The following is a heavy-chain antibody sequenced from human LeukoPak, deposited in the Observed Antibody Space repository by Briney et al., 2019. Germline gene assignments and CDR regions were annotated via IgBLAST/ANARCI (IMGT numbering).Heavy chain of an antibody. CDR2: ICWNSGSI. CDR1: GFTFDDDA. D-gene: IGHD6-19*01. J-gene: IGHJ4*02. CDR3: AKDRDSIAVAGTIFDY. Sequence: GRSLRLSCAASGFTFDDDAMHWVRHAPGTGLEWVSGICWNSGSIGYADSVKGLFTISRDNAKNSLYLQMNSLRAEDTALYYCAKDRDSIAVAGTIFDYWGQGTLVTVSS. V-gene: IGHV3-9*01.